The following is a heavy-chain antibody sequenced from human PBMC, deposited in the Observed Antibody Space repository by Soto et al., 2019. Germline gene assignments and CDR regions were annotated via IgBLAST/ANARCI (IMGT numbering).Heavy chain of an antibody. CDR3: AKDLVDSSVYYFDY. D-gene: IGHD3-22*01. V-gene: IGHV3-23*01. J-gene: IGHJ4*02. CDR2: ISGSGTNT. CDR1: GFTFSSYA. Sequence: PGGSLRLSCAASGFTFSSYAMSWVRQAPGKGLEWVSAISGSGTNTFYADSVKGRFTISRDNSKNTLYLQMNSLRAEDTAVYYCAKDLVDSSVYYFDYWGQGTLVTVSS.